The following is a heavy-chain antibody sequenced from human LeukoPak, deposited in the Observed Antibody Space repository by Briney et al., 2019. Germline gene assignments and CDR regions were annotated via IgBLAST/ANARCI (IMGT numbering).Heavy chain of an antibody. V-gene: IGHV1-18*01. D-gene: IGHD6-13*01. Sequence: GASVKVSCKASGYTFTSYGISWVRQAPGQGLEWMGWISAYNGNTNYAQKLQGRVTMTTDTSTSTAYMELRSLRSDDTAVYYCARDSRYSSRLLGDDAFDIWGQGTMVTVSS. J-gene: IGHJ3*02. CDR1: GYTFTSYG. CDR3: ARDSRYSSRLLGDDAFDI. CDR2: ISAYNGNT.